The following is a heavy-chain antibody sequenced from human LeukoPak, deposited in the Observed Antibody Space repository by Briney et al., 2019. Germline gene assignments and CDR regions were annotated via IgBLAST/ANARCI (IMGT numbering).Heavy chain of an antibody. J-gene: IGHJ4*02. D-gene: IGHD1-26*01. CDR2: IIPIFGTA. Sequence: VASVKVSCKASGGTFSSYAISWVRQAPGQGLEWMGGIIPIFGTANYAQKFQGRVTITADESTSTAYMELSSLRSEDTAVYYCARGRGSYYSTPFDYWGQGTLVTVSS. CDR1: GGTFSSYA. V-gene: IGHV1-69*01. CDR3: ARGRGSYYSTPFDY.